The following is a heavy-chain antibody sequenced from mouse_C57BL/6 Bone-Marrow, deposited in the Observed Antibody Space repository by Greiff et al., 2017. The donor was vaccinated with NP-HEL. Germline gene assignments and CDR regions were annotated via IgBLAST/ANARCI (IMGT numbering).Heavy chain of an antibody. CDR2: ISSGGSYT. D-gene: IGHD1-1*01. CDR3: ARARYYYGSSYPFDY. V-gene: IGHV5-6*01. Sequence: EVQLVESGGDLVKPGGSLKLSCAASGFTFSSYGMSWVRQTPDKRLEWVATISSGGSYTYYPARVKGRFTISRDNAKNTLYLQMSSLKSEDTAMYYCARARYYYGSSYPFDYWGQGTTLTVSS. J-gene: IGHJ2*01. CDR1: GFTFSSYG.